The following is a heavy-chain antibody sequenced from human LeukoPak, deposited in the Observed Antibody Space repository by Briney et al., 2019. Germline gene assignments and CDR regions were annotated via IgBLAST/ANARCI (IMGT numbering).Heavy chain of an antibody. CDR1: GFTFSSCT. Sequence: GGSLSLSCAASGFTFSSCTMNWVRQAPGKVLEWVLSISSSSTYIYYADSVKGRFTISRDNAKNSLYLQMDSLKAEDTAVYYCARDRPRVITLGDDGGYWGQGTLVTVSA. D-gene: IGHD3-16*01. J-gene: IGHJ4*02. CDR2: ISSSSTYI. V-gene: IGHV3-21*01. CDR3: ARDRPRVITLGDDGGY.